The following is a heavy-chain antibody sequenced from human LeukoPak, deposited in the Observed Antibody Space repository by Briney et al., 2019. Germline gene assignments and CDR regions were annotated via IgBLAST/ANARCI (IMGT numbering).Heavy chain of an antibody. CDR2: ISSSSSTI. CDR3: ARDRGGSYSAIDY. Sequence: GGSLRLSCAASGFTFSGYSMNWVRQAPGKGLEWVSFISSSSSTIYYADSVKGRFTISRDNAKNSLYLQMNSLRAEDTAVYYCARDRGGSYSAIDYWGQGTLVTVSS. CDR1: GFTFSGYS. V-gene: IGHV3-48*04. D-gene: IGHD1-26*01. J-gene: IGHJ4*02.